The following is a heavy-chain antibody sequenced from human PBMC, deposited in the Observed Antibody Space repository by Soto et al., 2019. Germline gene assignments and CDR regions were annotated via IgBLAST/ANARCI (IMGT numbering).Heavy chain of an antibody. Sequence: EVLLVESGGGLVQPGGSLRLSCAASGFPVSSNYMSWVRQAPGKGLEWVSLIYTGGGTFFADSVRGRFAISRDKSKNTVYLQMNNLRPEDTAVHYCAREQNYYYDTTGYYMGLFDFWGRGTLVTVSS. CDR1: GFPVSSNY. V-gene: IGHV3-53*01. CDR2: IYTGGGT. D-gene: IGHD3-22*01. J-gene: IGHJ4*02. CDR3: AREQNYYYDTTGYYMGLFDF.